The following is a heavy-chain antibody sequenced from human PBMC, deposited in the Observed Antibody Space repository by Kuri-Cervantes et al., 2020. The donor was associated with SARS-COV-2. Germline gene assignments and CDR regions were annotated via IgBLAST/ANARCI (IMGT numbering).Heavy chain of an antibody. Sequence: GGSLRLSCAASGFTFSSYWMHWVRQAPGKGLVWVSRINSDGSSTSYADSVKGRFTISRDNSKNTLYLQMNSLRAEDTAVYYCAKEEGSGWYNWFDPWGQGTLVTVSS. CDR3: AKEEGSGWYNWFDP. D-gene: IGHD6-19*01. J-gene: IGHJ5*02. CDR1: GFTFSSYW. CDR2: INSDGSST. V-gene: IGHV3-74*01.